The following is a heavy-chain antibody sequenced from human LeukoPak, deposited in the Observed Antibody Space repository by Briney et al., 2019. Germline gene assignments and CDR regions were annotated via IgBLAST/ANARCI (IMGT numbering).Heavy chain of an antibody. V-gene: IGHV4-34*01. D-gene: IGHD3-3*01. CDR3: ARGLPYDFWSGYYRTYYYYYMDV. CDR1: GGSFSGYY. CDR2: INHSGST. J-gene: IGHJ6*03. Sequence: TSETLSLTXAVYGGSFSGYYWSWIRQPPGKGLEWIGEINHSGSTNYNPSLKSRVTISVDTSKNQFSLKLSSVTAADTAVYYCARGLPYDFWSGYYRTYYYYYMDVWGKRTTVTVSS.